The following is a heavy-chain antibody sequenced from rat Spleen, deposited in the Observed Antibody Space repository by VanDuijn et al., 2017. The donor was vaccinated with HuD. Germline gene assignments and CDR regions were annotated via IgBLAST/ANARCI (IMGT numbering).Heavy chain of an antibody. Sequence: VQLKESGPGLVQPSQTLSLTCTVSGFSLTDYSVHWVRQPPGKGLEGMGAMWSGGSTAYNSALKSRLSISRDTSKSQVFLKINSLQTEDTAIYYCTRSSTTDYVMDAWGQGASVTVSS. CDR2: MWSGGST. V-gene: IGHV2S63*01. D-gene: IGHD1-11*01. CDR3: TRSSTTDYVMDA. J-gene: IGHJ4*01. CDR1: GFSLTDYS.